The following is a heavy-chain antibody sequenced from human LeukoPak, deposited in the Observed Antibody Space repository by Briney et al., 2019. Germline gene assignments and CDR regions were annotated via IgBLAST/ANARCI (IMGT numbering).Heavy chain of an antibody. J-gene: IGHJ6*03. CDR2: ISGSGGTT. D-gene: IGHD2-2*01. CDR3: AKVRAVPAAMVYYYYMDV. V-gene: IGHV3-23*01. Sequence: HPGGSLRLSCAASGFTFSSYAMSWVRQAPGKGLEWVSAISGSGGTTYYADSVKGRFTISGDNSKNTLYLQMNSLRAEDTAVYYCAKVRAVPAAMVYYYYMDVWGKGTTVTVSS. CDR1: GFTFSSYA.